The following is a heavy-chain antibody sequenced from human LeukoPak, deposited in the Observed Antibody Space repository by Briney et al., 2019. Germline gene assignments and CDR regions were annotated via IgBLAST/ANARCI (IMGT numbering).Heavy chain of an antibody. V-gene: IGHV3-30*02. J-gene: IGHJ6*03. Sequence: GGSLRLSCAASGFTFSSYGMQWVRQAPGKGLEWVAFIRYDGSNKYYADSVKGRFTISRDNSKNTLYLQMNSLRAEDTAVYYCAKVFKDIVLMVYAIHYYYYMDVWGEGTRVTVSS. D-gene: IGHD2-8*01. CDR1: GFTFSSYG. CDR3: AKVFKDIVLMVYAIHYYYYMDV. CDR2: IRYDGSNK.